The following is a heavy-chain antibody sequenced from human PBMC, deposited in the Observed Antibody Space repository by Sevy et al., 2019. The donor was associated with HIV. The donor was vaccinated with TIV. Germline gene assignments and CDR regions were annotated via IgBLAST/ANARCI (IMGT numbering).Heavy chain of an antibody. Sequence: GGSLRLSCAASGFTFSSYAMSWVRQAPGKGLEWVSGISGSGGSTVHADSVKGRFTISRDNSKNTLYLQVNSLRAEDTAGYYCGKDRSPYYYYGMDVWGQGTTVTVSS. CDR2: ISGSGGST. CDR1: GFTFSSYA. V-gene: IGHV3-23*01. J-gene: IGHJ6*02. D-gene: IGHD3-10*01. CDR3: GKDRSPYYYYGMDV.